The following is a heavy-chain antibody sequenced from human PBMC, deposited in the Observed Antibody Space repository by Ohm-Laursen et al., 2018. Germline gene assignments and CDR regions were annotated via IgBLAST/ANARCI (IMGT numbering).Heavy chain of an antibody. D-gene: IGHD1-26*01. V-gene: IGHV1-69*01. CDR2: IIPISGTT. J-gene: IGHJ3*02. CDR1: GGIFNNYG. Sequence: SSVKVSCKASGGIFNNYGINWVRQAPGQGLEWMGEIIPISGTTNSAQKFQGSVTITADESTTTAYMELSSLRSEDTAVYYCARESGSYGAFDIWGQGTMVTVSS. CDR3: ARESGSYGAFDI.